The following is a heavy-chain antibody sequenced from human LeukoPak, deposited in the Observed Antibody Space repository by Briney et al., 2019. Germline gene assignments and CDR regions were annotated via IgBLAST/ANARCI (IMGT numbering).Heavy chain of an antibody. CDR3: ARLGYSYGYGSDYYYYYYMDV. Sequence: KTSETPSLTCTVSGGSISSYYWSWIRQPPGKGLEWIGYIYYSGSTNYNPPLKSRVTISVDTSKNQFSLKLSSVTAADTAVYYCARLGYSYGYGSDYYYYYYMDVWGKGTTVTVSS. CDR1: GGSISSYY. D-gene: IGHD5-18*01. CDR2: IYYSGST. J-gene: IGHJ6*03. V-gene: IGHV4-59*08.